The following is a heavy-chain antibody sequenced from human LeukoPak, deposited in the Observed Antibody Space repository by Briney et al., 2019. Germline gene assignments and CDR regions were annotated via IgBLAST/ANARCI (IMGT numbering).Heavy chain of an antibody. CDR3: ARHGDGFYYGMDV. V-gene: IGHV3-21*01. CDR1: DFTFSRYS. CDR2: ISSSGHDI. Sequence: GGSLRLSCAASDFTFSRYSMNWFRQAPGEGLEWVSSISSSGHDIYYVDSVKGRFTISRDNAKNSLYLQMNSLRVEDTAVYYCARHGDGFYYGMDVWGQGTTVTVSS. J-gene: IGHJ6*01. D-gene: IGHD4-17*01.